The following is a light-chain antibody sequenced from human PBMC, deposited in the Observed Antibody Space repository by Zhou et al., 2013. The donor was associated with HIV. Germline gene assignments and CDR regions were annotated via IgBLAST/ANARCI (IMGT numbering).Light chain of an antibody. Sequence: DIQMTQSPSTLSASVGDRVTITCRASQSISSWLAWYQQKPGKAPKLLIYKASSLESGVPSRFSGNRSGTEFTLTISSLQPDDLATYYCQQYNSYPWTFGQGPRWK. CDR3: QQYNSYPWT. CDR2: KAS. J-gene: IGKJ1*01. CDR1: QSISSW. V-gene: IGKV1-5*03.